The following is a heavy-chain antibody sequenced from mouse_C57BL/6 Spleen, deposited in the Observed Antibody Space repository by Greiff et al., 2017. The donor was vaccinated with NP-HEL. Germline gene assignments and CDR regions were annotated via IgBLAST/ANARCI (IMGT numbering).Heavy chain of an antibody. CDR1: GFTFSSYA. Sequence: EVQLVESGGGLVKPGGSLKLSCAASGFTFSSYAMSWVRQTPEKRLEWVATISDGGSYTYYPDNVKGRFTISRDNAKNNLYLQMSHLKSEDTAMYYCARGGTGTPYYFDYWGQGTTLTVSS. J-gene: IGHJ2*01. CDR2: ISDGGSYT. V-gene: IGHV5-4*01. CDR3: ARGGTGTPYYFDY. D-gene: IGHD4-1*01.